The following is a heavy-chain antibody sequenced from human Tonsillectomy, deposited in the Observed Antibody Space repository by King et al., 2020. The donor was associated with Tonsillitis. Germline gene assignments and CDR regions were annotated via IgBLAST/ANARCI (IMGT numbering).Heavy chain of an antibody. J-gene: IGHJ4*02. CDR3: TRGRGGAAGWADY. D-gene: IGHD6-13*01. Sequence: VQLVESGGGLVQPGRSLRLSCTASGFTFGDYAMSWFRPAPGKGLEWVGFIRSRAYGETTEYAASVKDRFTISRDDSKSTAYLQMNSLTTEDTAVYYCTRGRGGAAGWADYWGQGTLVTVSS. CDR2: IRSRAYGETT. CDR1: GFTFGDYA. V-gene: IGHV3-49*03.